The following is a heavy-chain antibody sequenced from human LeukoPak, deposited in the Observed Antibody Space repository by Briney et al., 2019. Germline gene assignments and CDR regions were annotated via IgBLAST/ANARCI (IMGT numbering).Heavy chain of an antibody. CDR2: ISGSGGGT. Sequence: PGGSLRLSCVASGFTFNSFALSWVRQAPGKGLEWVSGISGSGGGTFYADPVKGRFTISRDNSKNTLYLQMNSLRAEDTAVYYCAKDFVVGATSYFDYWGQGTLVTVSS. CDR1: GFTFNSFA. D-gene: IGHD1-26*01. CDR3: AKDFVVGATSYFDY. J-gene: IGHJ4*02. V-gene: IGHV3-23*01.